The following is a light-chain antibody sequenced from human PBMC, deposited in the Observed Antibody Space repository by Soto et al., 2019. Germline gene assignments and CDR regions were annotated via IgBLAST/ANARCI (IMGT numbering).Light chain of an antibody. CDR1: SSNIGPGYD. Sequence: KRVTISCTGSSSNIGPGYDVHWYEQLPGTAPKLLIYSNTNRPSGVPDRFSGSRSGTSASLAITGLQAEDVADYYCQFYDSSLSGSVFGTGTKVTVL. J-gene: IGLJ1*01. V-gene: IGLV1-40*01. CDR2: SNT. CDR3: QFYDSSLSGSV.